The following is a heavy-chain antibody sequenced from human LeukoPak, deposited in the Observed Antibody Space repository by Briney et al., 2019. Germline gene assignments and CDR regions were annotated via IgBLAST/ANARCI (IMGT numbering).Heavy chain of an antibody. CDR1: GFTFDDYA. J-gene: IGHJ4*02. D-gene: IGHD1-26*01. CDR3: AKGSAPRGNYCHDY. Sequence: GRSLRLSCAASGFTFDDYAMHWVRQAPGKGLEWVSGISWNSGTIDYADSVKGRFTISRDNAKNSLYLQMNSLRAEDTALYYCAKGSAPRGNYCHDYWGQGTLVTVSS. CDR2: ISWNSGTI. V-gene: IGHV3-9*01.